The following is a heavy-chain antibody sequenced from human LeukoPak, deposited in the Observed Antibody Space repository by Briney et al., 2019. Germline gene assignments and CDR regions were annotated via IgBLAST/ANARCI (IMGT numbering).Heavy chain of an antibody. CDR1: RFPFSTYG. Sequence: PGRSLRLSCAASRFPFSTYGVHWVRQAPGKGLEWVATISYDGSDKYYADSVKGRFTISRDNSKNTLYLQLNSLRPEDTAVYYCANGFSSSARCPDNWGQGTQVTVSS. V-gene: IGHV3-30*18. CDR3: ANGFSSSARCPDN. J-gene: IGHJ4*02. CDR2: ISYDGSDK. D-gene: IGHD2-2*01.